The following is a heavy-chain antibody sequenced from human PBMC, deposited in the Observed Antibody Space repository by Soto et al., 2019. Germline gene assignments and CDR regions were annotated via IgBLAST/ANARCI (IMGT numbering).Heavy chain of an antibody. CDR2: IYPGDSET. D-gene: IGHD4-17*01. CDR1: GYTFNSYW. CDR3: ARVRVRLTLTKISSPDL. J-gene: IGHJ4*02. Sequence: PGESLKISCKTSGYTFNSYWIAWVRQMPGKCLEFIGIIYPGDSETRYSPSFQGQVTISSDYSNTTAHLKWSSLKASDTAMYFCARVRVRLTLTKISSPDLWGQGTLVTVSS. V-gene: IGHV5-51*01.